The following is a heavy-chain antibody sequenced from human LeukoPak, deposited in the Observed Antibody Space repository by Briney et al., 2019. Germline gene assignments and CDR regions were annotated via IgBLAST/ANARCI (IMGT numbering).Heavy chain of an antibody. Sequence: SETLSLTCAVSGYSISSGYYWGWIRQPPGKGPEWIGSIYHSGSTYYNPSLKSRVTISVDTSKNQFSLKLSSVTAADTAVYYCARDSSPADPYCTNGVCYILGWFDPWGQGTLVTVSS. J-gene: IGHJ5*02. CDR2: IYHSGST. CDR3: ARDSSPADPYCTNGVCYILGWFDP. CDR1: GYSISSGYY. D-gene: IGHD2-8*01. V-gene: IGHV4-38-2*02.